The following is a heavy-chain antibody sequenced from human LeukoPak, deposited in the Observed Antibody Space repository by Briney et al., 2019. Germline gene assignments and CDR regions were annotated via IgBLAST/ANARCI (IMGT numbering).Heavy chain of an antibody. CDR3: AHTPITIFGVAHVNYFDY. V-gene: IGHV1-2*02. CDR1: GYTFTGYY. D-gene: IGHD3-3*01. Sequence: ASVKVSCKASGYTFTGYYMHWVRPAPGQGLEWMGWINPNSGGTNYAQKFQGRVTMTRDTSISTAYMELSRLRSDDTAVYYCAHTPITIFGVAHVNYFDYWGQGTLVTVSS. CDR2: INPNSGGT. J-gene: IGHJ4*02.